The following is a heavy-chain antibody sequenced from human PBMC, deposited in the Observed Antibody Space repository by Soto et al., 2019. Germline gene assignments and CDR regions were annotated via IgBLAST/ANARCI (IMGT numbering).Heavy chain of an antibody. CDR2: IYFSGTT. CDR3: ARHRLLTPPVY. J-gene: IGHJ4*02. D-gene: IGHD1-26*01. V-gene: IGHV4-39*01. CDR1: GGSISSNNYY. Sequence: SETLSLTCTVSGGSISSNNYYWGWIRQPPRKGLEWIGSIYFSGTTYYNPSLKSRLTISVDTSKNQFSLKLSSVTAADTAVYYCARHRLLTPPVYWGQGSLVTVSS.